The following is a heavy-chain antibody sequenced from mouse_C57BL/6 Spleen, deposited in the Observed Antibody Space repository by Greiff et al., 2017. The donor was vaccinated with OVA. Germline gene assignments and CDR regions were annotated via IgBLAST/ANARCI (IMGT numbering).Heavy chain of an antibody. Sequence: EVQLQQSGPELVKPGASVKISCKASGYTFTDYYMNWVTQSHGKSLEWIGDINPNNGGTSYNQKFKGKSTLTVDKSSSTAYMERRSLTSEDSAVYYWARRELEGDYYAMDDWGQGTSVTVSS. D-gene: IGHD1-3*01. CDR2: INPNNGGT. CDR1: GYTFTDYY. CDR3: ARRELEGDYYAMDD. J-gene: IGHJ4*01. V-gene: IGHV1-26*01.